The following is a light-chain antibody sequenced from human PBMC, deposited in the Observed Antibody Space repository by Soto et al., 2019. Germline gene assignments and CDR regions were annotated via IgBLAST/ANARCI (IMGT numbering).Light chain of an antibody. CDR1: QSVSSSY. V-gene: IGKV3-20*01. Sequence: EIVLTQSPGTLSLSPGERATLSCRASQSVSSSYLAWYQQKPHQAPRLLIYVASSRATSIPDRFSGSGSGTDFTLTISRLEHEDVAVYYCQQYGSSSGTFGQGTKVEIK. J-gene: IGKJ1*01. CDR2: VAS. CDR3: QQYGSSSGT.